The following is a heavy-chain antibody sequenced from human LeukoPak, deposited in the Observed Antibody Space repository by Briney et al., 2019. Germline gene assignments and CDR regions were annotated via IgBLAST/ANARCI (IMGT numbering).Heavy chain of an antibody. J-gene: IGHJ4*02. D-gene: IGHD3-22*01. CDR3: ARDLWFYDSSGIGNY. CDR1: GYTFTSYY. Sequence: ASVKVSCKASGYTFTSYYMHWVRQAPGQGLEWMGIINPRGGSTSYAQKFQGRVTMTRDMSTSTVYMERSSLRSEDTAVYYCARDLWFYDSSGIGNYWGQGTLVTVSS. CDR2: INPRGGST. V-gene: IGHV1-46*01.